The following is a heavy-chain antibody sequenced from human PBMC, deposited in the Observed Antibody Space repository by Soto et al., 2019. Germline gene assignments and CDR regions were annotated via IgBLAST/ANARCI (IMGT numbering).Heavy chain of an antibody. CDR1: GFTFSSYE. CDR2: ISSSGSTI. Sequence: SLRLSCAASGFTFSSYEMNWVRQAPGKGLEWVSYISSSGSTIYYADSVKGRFTISRDNAKNSLYLQMNSLRAEDTAVYYCASGPEIVVVPAAIYGMDVWGQGTTVTVSS. V-gene: IGHV3-48*03. CDR3: ASGPEIVVVPAAIYGMDV. J-gene: IGHJ6*02. D-gene: IGHD2-2*01.